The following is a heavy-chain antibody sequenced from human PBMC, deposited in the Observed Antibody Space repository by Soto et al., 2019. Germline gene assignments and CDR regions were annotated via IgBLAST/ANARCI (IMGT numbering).Heavy chain of an antibody. D-gene: IGHD2-2*01. CDR1: GGSISSSSYY. V-gene: IGHV4-39*01. Sequence: SETLSLTCTVSGGSISSSSYYWDWIRQPPGKGLEWIGSIYYSGSTYYNPSLKSRVTISVDTSKNQFSLKLSSMTAADTVVYYCARLYGYCIRNSCHGHYAMDVWGQGTTVT. CDR2: IYYSGST. J-gene: IGHJ6*02. CDR3: ARLYGYCIRNSCHGHYAMDV.